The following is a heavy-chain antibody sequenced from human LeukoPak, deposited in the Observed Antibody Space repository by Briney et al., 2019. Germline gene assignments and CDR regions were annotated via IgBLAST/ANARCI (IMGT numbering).Heavy chain of an antibody. D-gene: IGHD6-13*01. V-gene: IGHV4-39*07. CDR1: GDSISSTNYY. J-gene: IGHJ6*03. CDR3: ARRRYSSSWYGYYYMDV. Sequence: SETLSLTCTVSGDSISSTNYYWGWIRQPPGKGLEWIGSIYYSGSTFNNPSLKSRVTISVDTSKNQFSLKVSSVTAADTAVYYCARRRYSSSWYGYYYMDVWGKGTTVTISS. CDR2: IYYSGST.